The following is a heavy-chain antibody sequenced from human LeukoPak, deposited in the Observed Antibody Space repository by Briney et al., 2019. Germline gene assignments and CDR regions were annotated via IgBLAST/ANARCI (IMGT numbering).Heavy chain of an antibody. CDR3: AGQLRFWGDYYMDV. Sequence: GGSLRLSCAASGFVVSSNYMSWVRQAPGKGLEWVSVVYSGGDRYYTDSVKGRFTISRDNSENTLCLQMNSLRAEDTAVYYCAGQLRFWGDYYMDVWGTGTTVTVSS. V-gene: IGHV3-53*01. CDR2: VYSGGDR. CDR1: GFVVSSNY. D-gene: IGHD3-3*01. J-gene: IGHJ6*03.